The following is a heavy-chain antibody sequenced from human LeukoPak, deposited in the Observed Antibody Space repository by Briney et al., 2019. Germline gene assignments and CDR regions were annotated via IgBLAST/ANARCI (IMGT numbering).Heavy chain of an antibody. CDR2: FDPEDGET. V-gene: IGHV1-24*01. CDR1: GYTLTELS. Sequence: VASVKVSCTVSGYTLTELSMHWVRQAPGKGLEWMGGFDPEDGETIYAQKFQGRVTMTEDTSTDTAYMELSSLRSEDTAVYYCATHTYYYDSSSYYPLDYWGQGTLVTVSS. D-gene: IGHD3-22*01. J-gene: IGHJ4*02. CDR3: ATHTYYYDSSSYYPLDY.